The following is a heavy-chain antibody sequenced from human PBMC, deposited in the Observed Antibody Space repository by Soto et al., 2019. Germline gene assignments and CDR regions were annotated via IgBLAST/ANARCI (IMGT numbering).Heavy chain of an antibody. CDR1: GYSFTSYW. J-gene: IGHJ5*02. V-gene: IGHV5-10-1*01. CDR2: IDPTDSYT. CDR3: ARGGPQVVHNWVDP. Sequence: HGESLKISCKGSGYSFTSYWIGWVRQMPGKGLEWMGRIDPTDSYTNYNPSFQGHVTISADKSLSTAYLQWDSLRASDTATYYCARGGPQVVHNWVDPWGQGTLVTVSS. D-gene: IGHD2-15*01.